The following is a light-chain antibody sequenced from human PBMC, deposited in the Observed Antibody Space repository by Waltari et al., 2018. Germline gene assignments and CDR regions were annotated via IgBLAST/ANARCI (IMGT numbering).Light chain of an antibody. J-gene: IGLJ2*01. CDR1: ISDVGAYKY. Sequence: QSALTQPASVSGSPGQSITISCTGTISDVGAYKYVSWYQPHPGQAPKLIVYEATNRPSGISNRFSGSKAGNTASLTISGLQAEDEADYYCSSYTRSSTWVFGGGTKLTVL. CDR3: SSYTRSSTWV. V-gene: IGLV2-14*01. CDR2: EAT.